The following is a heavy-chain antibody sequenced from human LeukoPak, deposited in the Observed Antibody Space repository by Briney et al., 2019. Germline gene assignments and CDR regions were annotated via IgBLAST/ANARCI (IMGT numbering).Heavy chain of an antibody. V-gene: IGHV1-2*06. Sequence: ASVKVSCKASGYTFTGYYMHWVRQAPGQGLEWMGRINPNSGGTNYAQKLQGRVTMTTDTSTSTAYMELRSLRSDDTAVYYCARDLDFWSGYPFYGMDVWGQGTTVTVSS. CDR2: INPNSGGT. CDR3: ARDLDFWSGYPFYGMDV. CDR1: GYTFTGYY. J-gene: IGHJ6*02. D-gene: IGHD3-3*01.